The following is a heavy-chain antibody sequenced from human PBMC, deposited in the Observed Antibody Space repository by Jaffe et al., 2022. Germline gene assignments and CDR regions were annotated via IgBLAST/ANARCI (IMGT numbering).Heavy chain of an antibody. CDR2: ISSSGGTI. CDR1: GFYFSTYE. J-gene: IGHJ3*02. D-gene: IGHD3-22*01. V-gene: IGHV3-48*03. CDR3: ARVGLNEGITMIVVAFFSFDI. Sequence: EVQLVESGGGLVQPGGSLRLSCAASGFYFSTYEMNWVRQAPGKGLEWVSFISSSGGTIYYADSVKGRFTISRDNAKNSLYLQMNSLRAEDTAVYYCARVGLNEGITMIVVAFFSFDIWGQGTMVTVSS.